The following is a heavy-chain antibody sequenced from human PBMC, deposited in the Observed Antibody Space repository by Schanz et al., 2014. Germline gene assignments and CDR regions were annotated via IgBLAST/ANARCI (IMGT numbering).Heavy chain of an antibody. CDR2: ISTGGGNT. Sequence: VQLVESGGGVVQPGRSVRLSCAASGFIFSSYAMTWVRQAPGKGLEWVSAISTGGGNTYYTDSVKGRFTISRDNSRNTMYLQMTGLRAEDTAIYYCAKGKDSPYYFDDWGQGTLVTVSS. CDR1: GFIFSSYA. V-gene: IGHV3-23*04. D-gene: IGHD2-15*01. CDR3: AKGKDSPYYFDD. J-gene: IGHJ4*02.